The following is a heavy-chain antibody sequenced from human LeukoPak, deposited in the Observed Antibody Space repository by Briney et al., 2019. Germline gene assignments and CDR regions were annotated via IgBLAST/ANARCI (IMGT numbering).Heavy chain of an antibody. CDR1: DEPFSGYY. J-gene: IGHJ3*02. CDR3: ARGYGDSDAFDI. CDR2: INRNGNT. V-gene: IGHV4-34*09. D-gene: IGHD4-17*01. Sequence: SETLSLTCAISDEPFSGYYWGWIRQPPGKGLELIGEINRNGNTDYNPSLKSRVTISVDASKNQFSLKLSSVTAADTAVYYCARGYGDSDAFDIWGQGTMVTVSS.